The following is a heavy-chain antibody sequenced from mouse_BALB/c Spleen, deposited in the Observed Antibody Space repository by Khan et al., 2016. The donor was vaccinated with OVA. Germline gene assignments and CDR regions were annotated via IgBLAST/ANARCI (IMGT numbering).Heavy chain of an antibody. V-gene: IGHV3-2*02. CDR3: ARSVTITAVVAADFDY. Sequence: EVQLQESGPGLVKPSQSLSLTCTVTGYSITSDYAWNWIRQFPGNKLEWMGYISYSGRTSYNPSLKSRISITRDTSKNQFFLQLNSLTTEEKATYYCARSVTITAVVAADFDYWGQGTTLTVSS. CDR1: GYSITSDYA. CDR2: ISYSGRT. D-gene: IGHD1-1*01. J-gene: IGHJ2*01.